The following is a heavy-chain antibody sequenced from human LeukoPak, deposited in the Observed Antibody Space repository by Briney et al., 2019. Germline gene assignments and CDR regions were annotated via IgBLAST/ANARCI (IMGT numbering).Heavy chain of an antibody. CDR2: IYYSGST. D-gene: IGHD3-22*01. CDR1: GGSISSYY. J-gene: IGHJ3*02. Sequence: PSETLSLTCTVSGGSISSYYWSWIRQPPGKGLEWIGYIYYSGSTNYNPSLKSRVTMSVDTSKNQFSLKLSSVTAADTAVYYCARDDYYDSSGYYLDAFDIWGQGTMVTVSS. V-gene: IGHV4-59*12. CDR3: ARDDYYDSSGYYLDAFDI.